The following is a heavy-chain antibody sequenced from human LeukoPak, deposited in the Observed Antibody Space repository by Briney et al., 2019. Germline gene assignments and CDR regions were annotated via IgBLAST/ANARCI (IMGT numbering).Heavy chain of an antibody. CDR2: ISYDGSNI. CDR3: AREVATTETFDY. CDR1: GFNFNNYV. Sequence: GSLSLSCAASGFNFNNYVMHWVRQAPGRGLEWVAVISYDGSNIYYVDSLKGRFTISRDSSKNMLYLQMSSLRPEDTAVYYCAREVATTETFDYWGQGTLVTVSS. D-gene: IGHD5-24*01. V-gene: IGHV3-30-3*01. J-gene: IGHJ4*02.